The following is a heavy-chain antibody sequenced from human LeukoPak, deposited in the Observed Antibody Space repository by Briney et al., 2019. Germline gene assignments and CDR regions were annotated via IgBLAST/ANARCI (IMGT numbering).Heavy chain of an antibody. CDR1: GYTFTSHG. Sequence: ASVKVSCKASGYTFTSHGISWVRQAPGQGLEWMGWISTYNGNTNYAQKLQGRVSMTTDTSTSTAYMDLSSLRSEDTAVYYCARDHYDFWSGYKYYMDVWGKGTTVTVSS. V-gene: IGHV1-18*01. D-gene: IGHD3-3*01. J-gene: IGHJ6*03. CDR2: ISTYNGNT. CDR3: ARDHYDFWSGYKYYMDV.